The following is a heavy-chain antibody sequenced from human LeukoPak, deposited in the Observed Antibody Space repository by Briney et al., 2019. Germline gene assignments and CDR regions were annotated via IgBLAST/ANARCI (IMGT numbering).Heavy chain of an antibody. CDR3: ARVGPTIVGATAYWFDP. CDR2: VYTRGST. CDR1: GGSISSGNYY. D-gene: IGHD1-26*01. Sequence: SETLSLTCTVPGGSISSGNYYWSWIRQPAGKGLEWIGRVYTRGSTNFNPSLKSRVTISVDTSKNQFSLKLSSVTAADTAVYYCARVGPTIVGATAYWFDPWGQGTLVTVSS. V-gene: IGHV4-61*02. J-gene: IGHJ5*02.